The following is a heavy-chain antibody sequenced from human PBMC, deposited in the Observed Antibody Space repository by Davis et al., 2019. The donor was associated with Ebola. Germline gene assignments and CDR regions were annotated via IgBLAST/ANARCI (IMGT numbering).Heavy chain of an antibody. J-gene: IGHJ6*03. CDR1: GFIFKKNW. CDR2: INQDGSEE. Sequence: GESLKISCAASGFIFKKNWMTWVRQAPGKGLEWVANINQDGSEEYYVDSVKGRFTISRDNAKNSLYLQMNNLRAEDAAIYYCARDDPNNLHYYYMDVWGKGTTVTVSS. V-gene: IGHV3-7*03. D-gene: IGHD1/OR15-1a*01. CDR3: ARDDPNNLHYYYMDV.